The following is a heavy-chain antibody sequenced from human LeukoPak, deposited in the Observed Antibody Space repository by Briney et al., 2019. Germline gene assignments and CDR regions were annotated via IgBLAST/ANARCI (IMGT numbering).Heavy chain of an antibody. Sequence: SVKVSCKASGGIFSSYVISWVRQAPGQGLEWMGGIIPIFGTANYAQKFQGRVTITADESTSTAYMELSSLRSEDTAVYYCARDRSLWFGELFLFDYWGQGTLVTVSS. J-gene: IGHJ4*02. CDR1: GGIFSSYV. CDR2: IIPIFGTA. D-gene: IGHD3-10*01. V-gene: IGHV1-69*13. CDR3: ARDRSLWFGELFLFDY.